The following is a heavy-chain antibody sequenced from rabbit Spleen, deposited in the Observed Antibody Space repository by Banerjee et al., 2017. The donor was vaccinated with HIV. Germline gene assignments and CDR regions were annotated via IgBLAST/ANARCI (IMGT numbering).Heavy chain of an antibody. Sequence: QQQLVGSGGGLGKPGASLTLTCKASGFDFSYGDVMCWVRQGPGKGLEWIACMNTASGGAVYATWAKGRFTISGASWTTVSLQMTSLTAADTATYFCARDLAGVIGWNFGLWGPGTLVTVS. CDR3: ARDLAGVIGWNFGL. D-gene: IGHD4-1*01. CDR2: MNTASGGA. CDR1: GFDFSYGDV. V-gene: IGHV1S45*01. J-gene: IGHJ4*01.